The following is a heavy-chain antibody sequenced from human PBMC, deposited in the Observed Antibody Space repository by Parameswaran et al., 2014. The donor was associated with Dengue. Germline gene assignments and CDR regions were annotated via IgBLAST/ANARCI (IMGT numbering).Heavy chain of an antibody. J-gene: IGHJ6*02. Sequence: SETLSLTCAVYGGSLGDYSWSWIRQPPGKGLEWIGHSHRSGGDYISSLKSRVTMSLDTSKNHFSLTLTSVTAADTAIYFCARGPRRYCSGADCYPFSSSGDYYYFAMDVWGQGTSVTVS. CDR1: GGSLGDYS. D-gene: IGHD2-15*01. CDR2: SHRSGG. V-gene: IGHV4-34*01. CDR3: ARGPRRYCSGADCYPFSSSGDYYYFAMDV.